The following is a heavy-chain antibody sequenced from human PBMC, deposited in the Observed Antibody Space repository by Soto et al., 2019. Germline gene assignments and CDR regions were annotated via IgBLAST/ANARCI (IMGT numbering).Heavy chain of an antibody. CDR3: ARDRISGVVTHYYYYGMDV. Sequence: LRLSCAASGFTFRDYYMSWIRQAPGTGLEWVSYITSSGTTYYADSVKGRFTISRDNAKNSLYLQINSLRAEDTAVYYCARDRISGVVTHYYYYGMDVWGQGTTVTVSS. V-gene: IGHV3-11*01. CDR2: ITSSGTT. CDR1: GFTFRDYY. J-gene: IGHJ6*02. D-gene: IGHD3-3*02.